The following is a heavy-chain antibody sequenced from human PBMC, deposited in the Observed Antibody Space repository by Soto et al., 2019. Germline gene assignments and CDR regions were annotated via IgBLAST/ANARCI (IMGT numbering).Heavy chain of an antibody. Sequence: GGSRRLSCLASGFTFSSYAMSWVRQAPGRGLEWVSAISGSGDKTYYADSVNGRFTISRDASRNTVYLHMDSLTAEDTAVYYCAKEDDALTGYYNEYLDFWGQGTLVNVSS. CDR2: ISGSGDKT. CDR3: AKEDDALTGYYNEYLDF. V-gene: IGHV3-23*01. CDR1: GFTFSSYA. J-gene: IGHJ4*02. D-gene: IGHD3-9*01.